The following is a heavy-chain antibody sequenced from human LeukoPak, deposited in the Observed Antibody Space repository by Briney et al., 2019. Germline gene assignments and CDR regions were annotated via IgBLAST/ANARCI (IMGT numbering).Heavy chain of an antibody. CDR1: GFTFSSYG. D-gene: IGHD1-1*01. CDR3: ARGTGTTGSGYGMDV. J-gene: IGHJ6*02. V-gene: IGHV3-33*01. Sequence: GGSLRLSCAASGFTFSSYGMHWVRQAPGKGLEWVAVIWYDGSNKYYADSVKGRFTISRDNSKNTLYLQMNSLRAEDTAVYYCARGTGTTGSGYGMDVWGQGTTVTVSS. CDR2: IWYDGSNK.